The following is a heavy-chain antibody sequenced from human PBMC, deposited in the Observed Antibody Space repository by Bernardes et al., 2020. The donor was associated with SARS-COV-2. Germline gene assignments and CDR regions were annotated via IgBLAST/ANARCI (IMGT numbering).Heavy chain of an antibody. CDR1: DGSISNYS. CDR2: IFNSGST. Sequence: SESLSLTCTVSDGSISNYSWSWIRQSPGKGLEWIGSIFNSGSTTYNTTPKSRVTISVETSKNQFSLELNSVTAADTAVYYGAKRTRSFTFDFWGQGTMVTVSS. J-gene: IGHJ3*01. V-gene: IGHV4-59*08. CDR3: AKRTRSFTFDF. D-gene: IGHD2-2*01.